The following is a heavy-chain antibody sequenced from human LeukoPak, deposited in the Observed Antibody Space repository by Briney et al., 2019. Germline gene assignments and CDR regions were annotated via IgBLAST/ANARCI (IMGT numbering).Heavy chain of an antibody. D-gene: IGHD6-6*01. CDR2: IYPGDSDT. Sequence: ESLKISCKGSGYSFTSYWIGWVRQMPGKVLEWMGIIYPGDSDTRYSPSFQGQVTISADKSISTAYLQCCSLKASDTAMSYCARRDPYSSSSSWPFDPWGQGTLVTVSS. J-gene: IGHJ5*02. CDR1: GYSFTSYW. CDR3: ARRDPYSSSSSWPFDP. V-gene: IGHV5-51*01.